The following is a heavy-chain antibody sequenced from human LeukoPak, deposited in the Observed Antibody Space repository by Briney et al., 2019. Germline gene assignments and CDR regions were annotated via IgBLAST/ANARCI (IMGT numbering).Heavy chain of an antibody. V-gene: IGHV3-72*01. D-gene: IGHD4-17*01. CDR3: ARGPTVTFNYHYGMDV. CDR2: TRTKAKDYTT. CDR1: GFTFSDHY. J-gene: IGHJ6*02. Sequence: GGSLRLSCATSGFTFSDHYMDWVRQAPVKGLEWVARTRTKAKDYTTEYAASVKGRFTVSRDESMHSLYLQMNSLKTEETAVYYRARGPTVTFNYHYGMDVWGQGTTVTVSS.